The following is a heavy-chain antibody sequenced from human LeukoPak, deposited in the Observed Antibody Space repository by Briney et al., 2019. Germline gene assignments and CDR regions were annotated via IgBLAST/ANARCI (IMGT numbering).Heavy chain of an antibody. CDR3: ARVRNNWNYFSARNNWFDP. CDR2: IYHSGST. D-gene: IGHD1-7*01. J-gene: IGHJ5*02. Sequence: SETLSLICAVSGYSISSGYYWGWIRQPPGKGLEWIGSIYHSGSTYYNPSLKSRVTISVDTSKNQFSLKLSSVTAADTAVYYCARVRNNWNYFSARNNWFDPWGQGTLVTVSS. V-gene: IGHV4-38-2*01. CDR1: GYSISSGYY.